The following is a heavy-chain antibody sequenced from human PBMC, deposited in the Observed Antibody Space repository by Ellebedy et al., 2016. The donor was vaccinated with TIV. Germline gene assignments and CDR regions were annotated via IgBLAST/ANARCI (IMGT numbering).Heavy chain of an antibody. J-gene: IGHJ5*02. Sequence: ASVKVSXXASGYTFPNYGINWLRQAPGQGLEWMGWISPYRGNTDFAPKFQGRVTMTTETSTNTAYMELRSLTPDDTATYFCASATVTSGGPYNWFDPWGQGTLVAVSS. D-gene: IGHD4-11*01. CDR2: ISPYRGNT. V-gene: IGHV1-18*01. CDR3: ASATVTSGGPYNWFDP. CDR1: GYTFPNYG.